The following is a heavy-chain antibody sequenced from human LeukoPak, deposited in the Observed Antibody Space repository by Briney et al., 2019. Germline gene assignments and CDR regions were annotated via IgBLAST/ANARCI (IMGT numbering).Heavy chain of an antibody. J-gene: IGHJ4*02. CDR1: GLTFSSHA. V-gene: IGHV3-23*01. CDR2: ITGSGGST. Sequence: GGSLRLSCVASGLTFSSHAMTWVRQTPEKGLEWVSGITGSGGSTYHAESVKGRFTISRDNSKNTLYLQMNSLRAEDTAVYYCARRLGKYDSSGFDYWGQGTLVTVSS. D-gene: IGHD3-22*01. CDR3: ARRLGKYDSSGFDY.